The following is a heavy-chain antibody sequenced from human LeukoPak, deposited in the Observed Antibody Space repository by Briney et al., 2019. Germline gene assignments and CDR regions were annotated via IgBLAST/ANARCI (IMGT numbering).Heavy chain of an antibody. D-gene: IGHD1-1*01. CDR1: GFTVSSNY. V-gene: IGHV3-49*04. CDR3: TRVESYYYYYMDV. Sequence: GSLRLSCAASGFTVSSNYMSWVRQAPGKGLEWVGFIRSKAYGGTTEYAASVKGRFTISRGDSKSIAYLQMNSLKTEDTAVYYCTRVESYYYYYMDVWGKGTTVTVSS. CDR2: IRSKAYGGTT. J-gene: IGHJ6*03.